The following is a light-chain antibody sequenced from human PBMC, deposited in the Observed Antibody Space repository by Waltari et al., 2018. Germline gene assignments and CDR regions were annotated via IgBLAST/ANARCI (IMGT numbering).Light chain of an antibody. J-gene: IGLJ3*02. V-gene: IGLV8-61*01. CDR2: DTN. CDR1: SGSVSTTYH. Sequence: QTVVTQEPSLSVSTGGTVTLTCGLSSGSVSTTYHPSWYQQAPGQAPRTLIFDTNTRSSGVPDRFSGSILDNKAALTITGAQADDESDYYCVLSMGSGIWVFGGGTKLTVL. CDR3: VLSMGSGIWV.